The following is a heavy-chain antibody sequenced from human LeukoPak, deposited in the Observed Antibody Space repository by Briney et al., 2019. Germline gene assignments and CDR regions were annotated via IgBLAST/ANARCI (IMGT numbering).Heavy chain of an antibody. D-gene: IGHD3-3*01. CDR3: ARDSGYDFWSGYYGH. CDR2: ISAYSGNT. J-gene: IGHJ4*02. V-gene: IGHV1-18*01. CDR1: GYTFTSYG. Sequence: ASVKVSCKASGYTFTSYGISWVRQAPGQGLEWMGWISAYSGNTNYAQKLQGRVTMTTDTATSTAYMELRSLRSDDTAVYYCARDSGYDFWSGYYGHWGQGTLVTVSS.